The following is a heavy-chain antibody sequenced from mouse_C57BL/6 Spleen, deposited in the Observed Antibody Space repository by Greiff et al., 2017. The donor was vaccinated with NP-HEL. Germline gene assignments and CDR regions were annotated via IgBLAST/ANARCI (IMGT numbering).Heavy chain of an antibody. CDR2: ISDGGSYT. CDR3: AREGVYGNYYAMDY. CDR1: GFTFSSYA. Sequence: DVKLVESGGGLVKPGGSLKLSCAASGFTFSSYAMSWVRQTPEKRLEWVATISDGGSYTYYPDNVKGRFTISRDNAKNNLYLQMSHLKSEDTAMYYCAREGVYGNYYAMDYWGQGTSVTVSS. D-gene: IGHD2-1*01. V-gene: IGHV5-4*01. J-gene: IGHJ4*01.